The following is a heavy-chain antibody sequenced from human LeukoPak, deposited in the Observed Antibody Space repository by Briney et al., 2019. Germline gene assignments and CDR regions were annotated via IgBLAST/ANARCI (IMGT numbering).Heavy chain of an antibody. Sequence: PSETLSLTCTVSGGSISSSSYYWGWIRQPPGKGLEWIGSIYYSGSTYYNPSLKSRVTISVDTSKNQFSLKLSSVTAADTAVYYCASGDYGEGYYYYMDVWGKGTTVTVSS. CDR3: ASGDYGEGYYYYMDV. D-gene: IGHD4-17*01. V-gene: IGHV4-39*07. CDR2: IYYSGST. J-gene: IGHJ6*03. CDR1: GGSISSSSYY.